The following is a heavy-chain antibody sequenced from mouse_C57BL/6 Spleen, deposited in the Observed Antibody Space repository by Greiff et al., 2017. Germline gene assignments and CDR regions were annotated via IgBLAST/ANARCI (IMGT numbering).Heavy chain of an antibody. CDR1: GYAFSSSW. J-gene: IGHJ3*01. Sequence: QVQLQQSGPELVKPGASVKISCKASGYAFSSSWMNWVKQRPGKGLEWIGRIYPGDGATNYNGKFKGKATLTADKSSSTAYMQLSSLTSEDSAVYFCARSGYYGSSYVRFAYWGQGTLVTVSA. CDR3: ARSGYYGSSYVRFAY. D-gene: IGHD1-1*01. CDR2: IYPGDGAT. V-gene: IGHV1-82*01.